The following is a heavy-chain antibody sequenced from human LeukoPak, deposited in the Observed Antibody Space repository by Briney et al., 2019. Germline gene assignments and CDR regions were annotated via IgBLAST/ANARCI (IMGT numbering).Heavy chain of an antibody. D-gene: IGHD3-9*01. J-gene: IGHJ4*02. V-gene: IGHV3-74*01. CDR1: GFTFSSYW. Sequence: GGSLRLSCAASGFTFSSYWMHWVRQAPGKGLVWVSRINYDGSSTSNADSVKGRFTVSRDNAKNTLYLQMNSLRAEDTAVYYCAREVVGYYDILTGYYYYFDYWGQGTLVTVSS. CDR3: AREVVGYYDILTGYYYYFDY. CDR2: INYDGSST.